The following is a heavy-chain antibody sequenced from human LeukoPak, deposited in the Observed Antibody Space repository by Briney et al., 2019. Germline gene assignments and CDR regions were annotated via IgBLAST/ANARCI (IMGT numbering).Heavy chain of an antibody. J-gene: IGHJ4*02. D-gene: IGHD5-12*01. Sequence: GGSLRLSCVSYGFNFGNHGMHWVRQAPGKGLYWVGVISQDGNSKYYGDSVKGRFTISRDNSRNTLYLQMNSLRGEDTAVYYCARDPTQWLRYGYFDYWGQGTLVTVSS. V-gene: IGHV3-30*03. CDR1: GFNFGNHG. CDR2: ISQDGNSK. CDR3: ARDPTQWLRYGYFDY.